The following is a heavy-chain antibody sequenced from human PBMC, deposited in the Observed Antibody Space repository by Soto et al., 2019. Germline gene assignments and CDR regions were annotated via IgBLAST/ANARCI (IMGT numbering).Heavy chain of an antibody. V-gene: IGHV3-23*01. CDR3: AKDLSYYYDSSGYNY. J-gene: IGHJ4*02. D-gene: IGHD3-22*01. Sequence: GGSLRLSCAASGFTFSSYAMSWVRQAPGKGLEWVSAISGSGGSTYYADSVKDRFTISRDNSKNTLYLQMNSLRAEDTAVYYCAKDLSYYYDSSGYNYWGQGTLVTVSS. CDR2: ISGSGGST. CDR1: GFTFSSYA.